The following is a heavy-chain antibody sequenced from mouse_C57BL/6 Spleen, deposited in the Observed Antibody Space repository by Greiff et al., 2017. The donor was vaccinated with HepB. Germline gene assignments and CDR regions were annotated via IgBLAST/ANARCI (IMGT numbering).Heavy chain of an antibody. V-gene: IGHV1-80*01. Sequence: VQLQQSGAELVKPGASVKISCKASGYAFSSYWMNWVKQRPGKGLEWIGQIYPGDGDTNYNGKFKGKATLTADKSSSTAYMQLSSLTSEDSADYFCARCVERYAMDYWGQGTSVTVSS. CDR2: IYPGDGDT. CDR3: ARCVERYAMDY. J-gene: IGHJ4*01. CDR1: GYAFSSYW.